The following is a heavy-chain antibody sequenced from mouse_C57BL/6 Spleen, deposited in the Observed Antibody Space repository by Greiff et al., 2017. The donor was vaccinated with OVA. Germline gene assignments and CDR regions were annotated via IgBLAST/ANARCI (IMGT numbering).Heavy chain of an antibody. J-gene: IGHJ4*01. CDR3: ARSGYYYGSSYVGYAMDY. CDR2: IDPSDSET. D-gene: IGHD1-1*01. CDR1: GYTFTSYW. Sequence: QVQLQQPGAELVRPGSSVKLSCKASGYTFTSYWMHWVKQRPIQGLEWIGNIDPSDSETHYNQKFKDKATLTVDKSSSTAYMQLSSLTSEDSAVYYCARSGYYYGSSYVGYAMDYWGQGTSVTVSS. V-gene: IGHV1-52*01.